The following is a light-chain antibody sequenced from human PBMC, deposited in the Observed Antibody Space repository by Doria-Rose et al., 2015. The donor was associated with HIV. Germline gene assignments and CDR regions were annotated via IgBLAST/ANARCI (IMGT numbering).Light chain of an antibody. J-gene: IGKJ1*01. CDR1: QNINRF. V-gene: IGKV1-39*01. CDR3: QQSCSTPRT. Sequence: TQSPSSLSASVGDRVTITCRASQNINRFLNWYRQKPGKVPKVLIYAASSLQSGAPSRFSGSGSGTDFTLTISSLQPEDFATYYCQQSCSTPRTFGQGTKVEIK. CDR2: AAS.